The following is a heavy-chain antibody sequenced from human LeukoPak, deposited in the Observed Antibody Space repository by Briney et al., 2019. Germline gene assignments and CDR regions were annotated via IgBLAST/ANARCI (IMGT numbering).Heavy chain of an antibody. CDR2: IYYSGST. CDR3: ARRKMGYSSSLNWFDP. D-gene: IGHD6-13*01. J-gene: IGHJ5*02. V-gene: IGHV4-59*01. CDR1: GGFINNFY. Sequence: SETLSLTCIVSGGFINNFYWSWIRQPPGKGLEWIGYIYYSGSTNYNPSLKSRVTISVDTSKNQFSLKLSSVTAADTAVYYCARRKMGYSSSLNWFDPWGQGTLVTVSS.